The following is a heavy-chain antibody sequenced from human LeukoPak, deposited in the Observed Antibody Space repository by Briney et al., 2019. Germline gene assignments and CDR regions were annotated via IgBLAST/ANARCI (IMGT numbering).Heavy chain of an antibody. CDR1: GGSISSSSYY. CDR2: IYYSGST. V-gene: IGHV4-39*07. Sequence: SETLSLTCTVSGGSISSSSYYWGWIRQPPGKGLEWIGSIYYSGSTYYNPSLKSRVTISVDTSKNQFSLKLSSVTAADTAVYYCARDWSRSYQFNYYYYYMDVWGKGTTVTVSS. D-gene: IGHD1-26*01. CDR3: ARDWSRSYQFNYYYYYMDV. J-gene: IGHJ6*03.